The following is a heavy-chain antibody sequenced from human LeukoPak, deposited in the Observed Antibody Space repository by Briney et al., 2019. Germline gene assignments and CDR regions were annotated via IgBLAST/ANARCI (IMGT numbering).Heavy chain of an antibody. Sequence: GGSLRLSCAASGFTFSSYSMNWVRQAPGKGLEWVSYISSSSSTIYYADSVKGRFTISRDNAKNSLYLQMNSLRAEDTAVYYCARDYHDILTGYYTPPYYFDYWGQGTLVTVSS. V-gene: IGHV3-48*01. D-gene: IGHD3-9*01. CDR3: ARDYHDILTGYYTPPYYFDY. CDR1: GFTFSSYS. CDR2: ISSSSSTI. J-gene: IGHJ4*02.